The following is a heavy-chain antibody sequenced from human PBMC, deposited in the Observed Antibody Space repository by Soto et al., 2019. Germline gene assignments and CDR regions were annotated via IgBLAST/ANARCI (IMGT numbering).Heavy chain of an antibody. D-gene: IGHD3-22*01. CDR1: GFTFSSYA. V-gene: IGHV3-23*01. J-gene: IGHJ4*02. CDR3: AKAYYDSSGSNFDY. Sequence: LRFSCAASGFTFSSYAMSWVRQAPGKGLEWVSAISGSGGRTYYAESVKGRFTISRDNSKNTLYLQMNSLRAEDTAVYYCAKAYYDSSGSNFDYWGQGTLVTVSS. CDR2: ISGSGGRT.